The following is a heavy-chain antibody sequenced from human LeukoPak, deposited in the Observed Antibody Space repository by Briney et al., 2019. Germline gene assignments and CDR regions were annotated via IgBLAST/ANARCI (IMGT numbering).Heavy chain of an antibody. CDR3: ARVCWSHYFDY. D-gene: IGHD1-1*01. J-gene: IGHJ4*02. CDR2: IYTSGST. Sequence: PSETLSLTCTVSGGSISSGSYYWSWIRQPAGKGLEWIGRIYTSGSTNYNPSLKSRVTISVDTSKNQFSLKLSSVTAADTAVYYCARVCWSHYFDYWGQGTLVTVSS. V-gene: IGHV4-61*02. CDR1: GGSISSGSYY.